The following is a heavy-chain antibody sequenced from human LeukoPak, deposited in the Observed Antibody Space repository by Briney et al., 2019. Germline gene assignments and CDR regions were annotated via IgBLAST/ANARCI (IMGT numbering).Heavy chain of an antibody. CDR1: GGTFSSYA. Sequence: SVKVSCKASGGTFSSYAISWVRQAPGQGLEWMGRIIPIFGTANYAQKFQGRVTITTDESTSTAYMELSSLRSEDTAVYYCARERPPGDSSSWFLEGYFDIWGQGSLVIVSS. V-gene: IGHV1-69*05. D-gene: IGHD6-13*01. J-gene: IGHJ4*02. CDR2: IIPIFGTA. CDR3: ARERPPGDSSSWFLEGYFDI.